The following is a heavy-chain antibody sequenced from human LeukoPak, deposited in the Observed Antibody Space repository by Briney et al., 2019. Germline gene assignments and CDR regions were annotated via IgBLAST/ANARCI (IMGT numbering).Heavy chain of an antibody. CDR3: ARDSGSGSPTGENLDY. D-gene: IGHD3-10*01. CDR2: ISYDGSNK. V-gene: IGHV3-30-3*01. Sequence: GGSLRLSCAASGFTFSSYAMHWVRQAPGKGLEWVAVISYDGSNKYYADSVKGRFTISRDNSKNTLYLQMNSLRAEDMAVYYCARDSGSGSPTGENLDYWGQGTLATVSS. CDR1: GFTFSSYA. J-gene: IGHJ4*02.